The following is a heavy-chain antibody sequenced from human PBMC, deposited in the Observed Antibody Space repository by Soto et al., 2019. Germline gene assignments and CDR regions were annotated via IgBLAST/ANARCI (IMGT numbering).Heavy chain of an antibody. CDR3: AVGNYYGSGSYYKY. CDR2: INSDGSST. D-gene: IGHD3-10*01. CDR1: GFTFSSYW. Sequence: LRLSCAASGFTFSSYWMHWVRQAPGKGLVWVSRINSDGSSTSYADSVKGRFTISRDNAKNTLYLQMNSLRAEDTAVYYCAVGNYYGSGSYYKYWGQGTLVTVSS. J-gene: IGHJ4*02. V-gene: IGHV3-74*01.